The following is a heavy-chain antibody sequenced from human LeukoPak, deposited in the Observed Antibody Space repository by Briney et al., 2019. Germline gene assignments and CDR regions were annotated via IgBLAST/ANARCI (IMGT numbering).Heavy chain of an antibody. CDR3: ARDRSYYYMDV. V-gene: IGHV3-11*04. J-gene: IGHJ6*03. CDR1: GFTFSDYY. D-gene: IGHD3-10*01. CDR2: ISSSGSTI. Sequence: GGSLRLSCAASGFTFSDYYMSWIRQAPGKGLEWVSYISSSGSTIYYADSVKGRFTISRDNAKNLLYLQINSLRGDDTAVYYCARDRSYYYMDVWGRGTTVTVSS.